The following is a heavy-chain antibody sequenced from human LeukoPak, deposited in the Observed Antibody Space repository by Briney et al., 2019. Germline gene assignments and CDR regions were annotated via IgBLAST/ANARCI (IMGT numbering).Heavy chain of an antibody. CDR1: GDSVSSNSAA. J-gene: IGHJ3*02. CDR3: ARGTGQWLPFDI. Sequence: SQTLSLTCGISGDSVSSNSAAWNWIRQSPSRGLEWLGRTFYRSRWRYDYAVSVKSRIAINPDTSKNQFSLQLNSVTADDTAMYYCARGTGQWLPFDIWGQGTMVTVSS. V-gene: IGHV6-1*01. D-gene: IGHD6-19*01. CDR2: TFYRSRWRY.